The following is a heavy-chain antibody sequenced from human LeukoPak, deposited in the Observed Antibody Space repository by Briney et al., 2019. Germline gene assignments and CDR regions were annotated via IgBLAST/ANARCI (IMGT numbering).Heavy chain of an antibody. CDR1: GGSISSYY. D-gene: IGHD3-9*01. Sequence: SETLSLTCTVSGGSISSYYWSWIRQPPGKGLEWIGYIYYSGSTNYNPSLKSRVTISVDTSKNQFSLKLSSVTAADTAVYYCARDHPLLTPFDIWGQGTMVTVSS. J-gene: IGHJ3*02. CDR3: ARDHPLLTPFDI. CDR2: IYYSGST. V-gene: IGHV4-59*01.